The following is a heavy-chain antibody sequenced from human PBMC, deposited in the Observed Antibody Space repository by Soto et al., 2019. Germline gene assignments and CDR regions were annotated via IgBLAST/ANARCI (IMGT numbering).Heavy chain of an antibody. V-gene: IGHV3-48*02. Sequence: EVQLVESGGDLVQPGGSLRLSCAASGFIFSDYTMTWVRQAPGRGLEFVSHISSSGDPIFYAESVKGRFTVSRDNAKNSLYLQMNSLRDDDTAVYFCARDHGGSTWFVGVYYFFGMDVWGQGTAVTVSS. D-gene: IGHD6-13*01. CDR1: GFIFSDYT. CDR2: ISSSGDPI. J-gene: IGHJ6*02. CDR3: ARDHGGSTWFVGVYYFFGMDV.